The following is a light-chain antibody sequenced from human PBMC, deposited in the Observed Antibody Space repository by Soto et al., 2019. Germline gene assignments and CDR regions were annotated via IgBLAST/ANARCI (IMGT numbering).Light chain of an antibody. CDR3: QQYDSWPIT. CDR2: GAF. CDR1: QSISNN. V-gene: IGKV3-15*01. Sequence: ETVMTQSPGTLSLSPGETATLSCRASQSISNNLAWYQQKPGQAPRLLIYGAFTRATGIPARFSGSGSGTEFSLTFSSLQSEDFAVYYCQQYDSWPITFGQGTRLELK. J-gene: IGKJ5*01.